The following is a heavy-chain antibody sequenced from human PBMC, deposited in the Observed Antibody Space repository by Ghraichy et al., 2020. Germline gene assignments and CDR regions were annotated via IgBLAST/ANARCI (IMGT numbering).Heavy chain of an antibody. CDR3: ARRGAHFFDF. CDR2: IHYSGST. Sequence: SQTISLTCTVSGDSISYFSYFWGWIRQPPGKGLEWIGYIHYSGSTYYNPSLKSKATISVDTSKNQFSLDLSSTFASDTSISYCARRGAHFFDFWGQGNLVTVSS. J-gene: IGHJ4*02. V-gene: IGHV4-39*01. D-gene: IGHD1-26*01. CDR1: GDSISYFSYF.